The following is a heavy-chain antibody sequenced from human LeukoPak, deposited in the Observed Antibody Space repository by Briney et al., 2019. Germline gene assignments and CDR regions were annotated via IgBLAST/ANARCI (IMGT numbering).Heavy chain of an antibody. J-gene: IGHJ5*02. D-gene: IGHD1-1*01. Sequence: GGSLRLSCAASGFTFSSYEMNWVRQAPGKGLEWVSAISGSGGSTYYADSVKGRFTISRDNSKNTLYLQMNSLRAEDTAVYYCAKSRTGGNWFDPWGQGTLVTVSS. V-gene: IGHV3-23*01. CDR1: GFTFSSYE. CDR3: AKSRTGGNWFDP. CDR2: ISGSGGST.